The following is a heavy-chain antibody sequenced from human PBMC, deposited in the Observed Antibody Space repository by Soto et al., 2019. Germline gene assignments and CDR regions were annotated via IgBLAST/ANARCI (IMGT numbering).Heavy chain of an antibody. D-gene: IGHD3-10*01. CDR3: ARSDPITMVRGVILYYFDY. CDR1: GGTFSSYA. Sequence: QVQLVQSGAEVKKPGSSVKVSCKASGGTFSSYAISWVRQAPGQGLEWMGGIIPIFGTANYAQKFQGRVTITADESTSTVYMELSSLRSEDTAVYYCARSDPITMVRGVILYYFDYWGQGTLVTVSS. CDR2: IIPIFGTA. V-gene: IGHV1-69*01. J-gene: IGHJ4*02.